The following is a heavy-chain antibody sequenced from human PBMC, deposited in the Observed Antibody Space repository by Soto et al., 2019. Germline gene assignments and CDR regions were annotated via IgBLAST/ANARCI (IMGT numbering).Heavy chain of an antibody. V-gene: IGHV4-38-2*01. CDR3: ARQDQVVVEGRWFDP. Sequence: KTSETLSLTCAVSGYSISSGYHWGWIRQPPGKGLEWLGSVHHSGSTYYNPSLKSRLTISVDKSKNQFSLNLTSVTAADTAVYYCARQDQVVVEGRWFDPWGQGTLVTVSS. CDR2: VHHSGST. CDR1: GYSISSGYH. J-gene: IGHJ5*02. D-gene: IGHD2-15*01.